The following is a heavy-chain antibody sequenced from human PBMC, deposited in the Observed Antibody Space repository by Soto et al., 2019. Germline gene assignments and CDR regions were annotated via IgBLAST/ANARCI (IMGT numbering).Heavy chain of an antibody. V-gene: IGHV1-69*13. CDR1: GGTFSSYA. CDR2: IIPIFGTA. CDR3: ARVPNYYGSGSYYKSGWFDP. J-gene: IGHJ5*02. Sequence: SVKVSCKASGGTFSSYAISWVRQAPGQGLEWMGGIIPIFGTANYAQKFQGRVTITADESTSTAYMELSSLRSEDTAVYYCARVPNYYGSGSYYKSGWFDPWGQGTLVTVSS. D-gene: IGHD3-10*01.